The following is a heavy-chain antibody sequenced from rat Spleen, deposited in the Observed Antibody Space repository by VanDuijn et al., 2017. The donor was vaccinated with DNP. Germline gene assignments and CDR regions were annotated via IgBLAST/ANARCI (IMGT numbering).Heavy chain of an antibody. CDR3: ARALWVSWYFDF. Sequence: EVQLVESGGDLVQPGRSLKLFCAASGFTFSDYYMAWFRQAPTKGLEWVATILYDGSRTYYPDSVKGRFTVSRDNAKSSLYLQMNSLKSEDTATYYCARALWVSWYFDFWGPGTMVTVSS. D-gene: IGHD1-7*01. CDR1: GFTFSDYY. J-gene: IGHJ1*01. CDR2: ILYDGSRT. V-gene: IGHV5-7*01.